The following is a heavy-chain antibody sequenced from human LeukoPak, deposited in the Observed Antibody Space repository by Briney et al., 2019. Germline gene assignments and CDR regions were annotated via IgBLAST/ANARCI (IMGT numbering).Heavy chain of an antibody. Sequence: QPGASLRLSCAASGFTLSNYAMSWVRQAPGKGLEWVSAILGSGGSTYYADSVKGRFSVSRDNSKSTLYLQMNSLRAEDTALYYCAKWGDYDVLTGYYVPDYWGQGPLVTVSS. D-gene: IGHD3-9*01. J-gene: IGHJ4*02. CDR3: AKWGDYDVLTGYYVPDY. CDR1: GFTLSNYA. V-gene: IGHV3-23*01. CDR2: ILGSGGST.